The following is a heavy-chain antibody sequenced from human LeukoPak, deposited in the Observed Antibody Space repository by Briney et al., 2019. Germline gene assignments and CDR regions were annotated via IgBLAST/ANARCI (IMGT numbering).Heavy chain of an antibody. CDR2: IYYSGST. CDR1: GGSISNYY. CDR3: ARGSSGWDKVDY. J-gene: IGHJ4*02. V-gene: IGHV4-59*01. D-gene: IGHD6-19*01. Sequence: SETLSLTCTVSGGSISNYYWSWIRQPPGKGLEWIGYIYYSGSTNYNPSLKSRVTISVDTSKNQFSLKLSSVTAADTAVYYCARGSSGWDKVDYWGQGTLVTVSS.